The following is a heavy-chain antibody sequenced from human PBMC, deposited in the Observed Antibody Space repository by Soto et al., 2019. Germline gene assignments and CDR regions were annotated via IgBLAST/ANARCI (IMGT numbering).Heavy chain of an antibody. D-gene: IGHD3-16*01. J-gene: IGHJ4*02. CDR3: AREGGESSDGLYYFDS. CDR1: GGSTSSDNY. Sequence: QVQLQESDPGLVKPSQTLSLTCTVSGGSTSSDNYWSWIRQPPGKGLEWIGHIYYSGNTDYNPSLKSRLAISIDTSKNQFSLKLSSVTAADTAVYFCAREGGESSDGLYYFDSWGQGSLVTVSS. CDR2: IYYSGNT. V-gene: IGHV4-30-4*01.